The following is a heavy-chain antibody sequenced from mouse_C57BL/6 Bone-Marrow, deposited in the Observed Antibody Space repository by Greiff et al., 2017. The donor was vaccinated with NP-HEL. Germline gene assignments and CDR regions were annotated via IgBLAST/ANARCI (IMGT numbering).Heavy chain of an antibody. V-gene: IGHV5-12*01. CDR1: GFTFSDYY. Sequence: EVNVVESGGGLVQPGGSLKLSCAASGFTFSDYYMYWVRQTPEKRLEWVAYISNGGGSTYYPDTVKGRFTISRDNAKNTLYLQMSRLKSEDTAMYYCARRSTMETYYFDYWGQGTTLTVSS. D-gene: IGHD2-1*01. CDR2: ISNGGGST. J-gene: IGHJ2*01. CDR3: ARRSTMETYYFDY.